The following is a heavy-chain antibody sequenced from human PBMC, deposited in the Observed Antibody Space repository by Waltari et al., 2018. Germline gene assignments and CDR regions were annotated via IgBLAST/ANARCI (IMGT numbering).Heavy chain of an antibody. Sequence: QVQLQESGPGLVKPSQTLSLTGTAPGGSISSGRSYWSCIRQPPGKGLEWIGRIYTSGSTNYNPSLKSRVTISVDTSKNQFSLKLSSVTAADTAVYYCARESGSSGPINYWYFDLWGRGTLVTVSS. CDR1: GGSISSGRSY. V-gene: IGHV4-61*02. J-gene: IGHJ2*01. CDR2: IYTSGST. CDR3: ARESGSSGPINYWYFDL. D-gene: IGHD3-22*01.